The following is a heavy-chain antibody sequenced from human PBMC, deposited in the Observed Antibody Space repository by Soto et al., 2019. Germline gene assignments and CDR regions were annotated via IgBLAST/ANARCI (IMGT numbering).Heavy chain of an antibody. V-gene: IGHV1-69*01. CDR1: GGGFGSCA. CDR2: ICPIFGTA. Sequence: GAPVDVCWEACGGGFGSCARRWVRQAPGLGLEWVGGICPIFGTANYAQKFQGRVTIIADESTSTAYMELSSLTSEDTAVYYCARPGVSSSSYHYGMDVWGQGTTVTVSS. CDR3: ARPGVSSSSYHYGMDV. J-gene: IGHJ6*02. D-gene: IGHD6-13*01.